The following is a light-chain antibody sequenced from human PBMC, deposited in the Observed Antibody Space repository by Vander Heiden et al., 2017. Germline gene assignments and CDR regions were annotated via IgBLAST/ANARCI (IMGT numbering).Light chain of an antibody. Sequence: DIQMTQSPSSLSASVGDRVTITCRASQSISSYLNWYQQKPGKASKLLIYAASSLQSGVPSRFSGSGSGTDFTLTISSLQPEDFATYYCQQSDSTPPTFGQGTKVXIK. CDR3: QQSDSTPPT. CDR1: QSISSY. CDR2: AAS. J-gene: IGKJ1*01. V-gene: IGKV1-39*01.